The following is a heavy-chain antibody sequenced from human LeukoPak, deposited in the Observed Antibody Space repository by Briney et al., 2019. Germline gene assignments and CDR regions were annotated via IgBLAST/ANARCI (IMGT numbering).Heavy chain of an antibody. Sequence: GGSLRLSCTASGFTFTTYSMNWVRQAPGKGLEWVSSISISSSYIYYADSVKGRFTISRDNAKNSLYLQMNSLRAEDTAVYYCAREVVAGTVDYYYGMDVWGQGTTVTVSS. J-gene: IGHJ6*02. V-gene: IGHV3-21*01. CDR1: GFTFTTYS. D-gene: IGHD6-19*01. CDR2: ISISSSYI. CDR3: AREVVAGTVDYYYGMDV.